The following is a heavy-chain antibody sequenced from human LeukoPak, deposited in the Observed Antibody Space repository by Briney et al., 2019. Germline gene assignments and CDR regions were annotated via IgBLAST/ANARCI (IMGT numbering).Heavy chain of an antibody. Sequence: PGGSLRLSCAASGFTFNTYAMTWVRQAPGKGLEWVSGISDSGGSTYYADSVKGRFTISRDNSKNTLYLQMNSLRAEDTAVYYCAKGQVGYDAFDIWGQGTMVTVSS. CDR1: GFTFNTYA. D-gene: IGHD2-2*01. J-gene: IGHJ3*02. V-gene: IGHV3-23*01. CDR3: AKGQVGYDAFDI. CDR2: ISDSGGST.